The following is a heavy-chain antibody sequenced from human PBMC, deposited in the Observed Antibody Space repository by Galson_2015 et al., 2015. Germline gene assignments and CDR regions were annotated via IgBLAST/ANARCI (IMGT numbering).Heavy chain of an antibody. Sequence: PALVKRTQALTLTCTFSGFSLSTSGMCVSWIRQPPGKALEWLALIDWDDDTYYRTSLKTRLTISKDTSQNQVVLTMTNMDPVDTATYYCARIRGSFYGGRYAFDIWGQGTMVTVSS. V-gene: IGHV2-70*01. CDR1: GFSLSTSGMC. CDR2: IDWDDDT. J-gene: IGHJ3*02. D-gene: IGHD1-26*01. CDR3: ARIRGSFYGGRYAFDI.